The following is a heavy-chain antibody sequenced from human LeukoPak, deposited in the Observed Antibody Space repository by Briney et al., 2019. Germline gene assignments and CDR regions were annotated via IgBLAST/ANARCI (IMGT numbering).Heavy chain of an antibody. V-gene: IGHV1-2*06. CDR1: GYTFTGYY. CDR3: AIDRGGSGTSCYDY. J-gene: IGHJ4*02. D-gene: IGHD2-2*01. CDR2: INPNSGGT. Sequence: ASVKVSCKTSGYTFTGYYIHWVRQAPGQGLEWMGRINPNSGGTNYAQKFQGRVTMTRDTSISTAYMELSRLTSDDTAVYYCAIDRGGSGTSCYDYWGQGTLVTVSS.